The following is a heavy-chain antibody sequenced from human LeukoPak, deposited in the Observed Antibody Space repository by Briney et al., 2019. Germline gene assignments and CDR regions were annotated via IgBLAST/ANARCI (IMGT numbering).Heavy chain of an antibody. CDR1: GFTVSSNY. Sequence: GGSLRLSCAASGFTVSSNYMSWVRQAPGKGLEWVSVIYSGGSTYYAGSVKGRFTISRDNSKNTLYLQMNSLRAEDTAVYYCAKDISGNYYDSSAFDIWGQGTMVTVSS. CDR2: IYSGGST. D-gene: IGHD3-22*01. V-gene: IGHV3-53*01. J-gene: IGHJ3*02. CDR3: AKDISGNYYDSSAFDI.